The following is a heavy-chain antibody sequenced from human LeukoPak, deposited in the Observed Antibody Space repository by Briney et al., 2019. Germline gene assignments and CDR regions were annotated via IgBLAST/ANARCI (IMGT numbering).Heavy chain of an antibody. V-gene: IGHV3-7*04. D-gene: IGHD6-25*01. CDR1: GFTFNNYW. CDR3: ARSLAAGFDI. CDR2: IKEDGSER. J-gene: IGHJ3*02. Sequence: PGGSLRLSCAVSGFTFNNYWMSWVRQAPGKGLEWVANIKEDGSERYYVDSVKGRFTISRDNAKNSLYLQMNSLRAEDTAVYYCARSLAAGFDIWGQGTMVIVSS.